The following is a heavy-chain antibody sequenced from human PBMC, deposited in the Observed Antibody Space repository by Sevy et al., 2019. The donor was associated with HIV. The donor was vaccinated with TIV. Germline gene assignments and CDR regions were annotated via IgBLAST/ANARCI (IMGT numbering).Heavy chain of an antibody. Sequence: ASVKVSCKASGYTFTGYYMHWVRQAPGQGLEWMGWINPNSGGTNYAQKFQGRVTMTRDTSISTAYMDLSRLRSDDTAVYYCARGRPYIVSTGGPTGYYFDYWGQGTLVTVSS. CDR1: GYTFTGYY. CDR2: INPNSGGT. D-gene: IGHD5-12*01. J-gene: IGHJ4*02. V-gene: IGHV1-2*02. CDR3: ARGRPYIVSTGGPTGYYFDY.